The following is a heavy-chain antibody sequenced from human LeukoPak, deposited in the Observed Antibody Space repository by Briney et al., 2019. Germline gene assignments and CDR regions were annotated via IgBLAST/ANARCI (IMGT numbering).Heavy chain of an antibody. J-gene: IGHJ4*02. CDR1: GGSISSYY. D-gene: IGHD1-26*01. CDR2: IYYSGST. V-gene: IGHV4-59*08. Sequence: PSETLSLTCTVSGGSISSYYWSWIRQPPGKGLEWIGYIYYSGSTTYKPSLKSRVTISVDASKNQFSLKLSSVTAADTAVYYCARLSIVGATNFDYWGQGTLSPSPQ. CDR3: ARLSIVGATNFDY.